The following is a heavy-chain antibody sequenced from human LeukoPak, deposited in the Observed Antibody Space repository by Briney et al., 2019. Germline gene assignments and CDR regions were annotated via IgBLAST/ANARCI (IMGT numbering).Heavy chain of an antibody. CDR3: ARGEMATITSYYYYYMDV. D-gene: IGHD5-24*01. J-gene: IGHJ6*03. CDR1: GGSISSSSYY. V-gene: IGHV4-39*07. Sequence: SETLSLTCTVSGGSISSSSYYWGWIRQLPGKGLEWIGSIYYSGSTDYNPSLKSRVTISVDTSKNQFSLKLSSVTAADTAVYYCARGEMATITSYYYYYMDVWGKGTTVTISS. CDR2: IYYSGST.